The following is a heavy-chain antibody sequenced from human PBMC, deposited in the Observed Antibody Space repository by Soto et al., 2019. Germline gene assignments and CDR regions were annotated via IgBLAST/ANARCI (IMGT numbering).Heavy chain of an antibody. J-gene: IGHJ5*02. Sequence: QVQLQESGPGLVKPSGTLSLTCAVSGGSISSSNWWSWVRQPPGKGLEWIGEIYHSGSTNYNPSLNSRLTIAVDKSKNQFSLKLSPVTAADTAVYYCARDIRPPVWFDPWGQGTLVTVSS. D-gene: IGHD6-6*01. CDR1: GGSISSSNW. CDR3: ARDIRPPVWFDP. CDR2: IYHSGST. V-gene: IGHV4-4*02.